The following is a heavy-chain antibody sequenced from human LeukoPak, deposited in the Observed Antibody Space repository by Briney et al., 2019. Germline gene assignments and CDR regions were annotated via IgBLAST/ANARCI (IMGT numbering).Heavy chain of an antibody. J-gene: IGHJ5*02. V-gene: IGHV1-2*06. CDR1: GYTFTGYY. CDR3: AREVGYSSSYYGRFDP. Sequence: GASVKVSCKASGYTFTGYYMHWVRQAPGQGLDWMGRVNPNNGDPNYAQKFQGRVTMTRDTAISTFYMELNSLRSDDTAVYFCAREVGYSSSYYGRFDPWGQGTLVIVSS. D-gene: IGHD2-2*01. CDR2: VNPNNGDP.